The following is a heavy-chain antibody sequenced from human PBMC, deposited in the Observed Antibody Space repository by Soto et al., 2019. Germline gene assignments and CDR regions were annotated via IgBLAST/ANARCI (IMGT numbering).Heavy chain of an antibody. J-gene: IGHJ6*02. V-gene: IGHV4-30-4*01. CDR1: GGSISSGDYY. CDR2: IYYSGSP. CDR3: AGLRYFGWLPYGRDV. Sequence: PSETLSLTCTVSGGSISSGDYYWSWIRQPPGKGLEWIGYIYYSGSPYYNPSLKSRVTISVDTSKTQFSLKLSSVTDADTALYYWAGLRYFGWLPYGRDVWGQGTTGTVSS. D-gene: IGHD3-9*01.